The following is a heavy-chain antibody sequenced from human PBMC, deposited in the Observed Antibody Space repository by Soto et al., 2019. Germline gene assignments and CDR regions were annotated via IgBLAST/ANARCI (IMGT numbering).Heavy chain of an antibody. CDR3: ARAKGVHCSSTSCSPHYYYYMDV. Sequence: GGSLRLSCAASGFTVSSNYMSWVRQAPGKGLEWVSVIYSGGSTYYADSVKGRFTISRDNSKKTLYLQMNSLRAEDTAVYYCARAKGVHCSSTSCSPHYYYYMDVWGKGTTVTVSS. D-gene: IGHD2-2*01. CDR1: GFTVSSNY. J-gene: IGHJ6*03. V-gene: IGHV3-66*01. CDR2: IYSGGST.